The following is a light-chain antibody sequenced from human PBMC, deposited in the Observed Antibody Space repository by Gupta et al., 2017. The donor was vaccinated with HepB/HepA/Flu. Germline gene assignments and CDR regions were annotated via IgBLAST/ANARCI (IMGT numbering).Light chain of an antibody. V-gene: IGKV3-11*01. CDR3: QQRLNWPIT. CDR1: QSVRSH. Sequence: EIVLTPSPGTLSFSPGERGTRTCRASQSVRSHLAWYQQKPGQAPRLLIYEASNRATGVPARFSGSGFGTDFTLTISSVEPEDFADYYCQQRLNWPITFGRGTKVDI. CDR2: EAS. J-gene: IGKJ4*01.